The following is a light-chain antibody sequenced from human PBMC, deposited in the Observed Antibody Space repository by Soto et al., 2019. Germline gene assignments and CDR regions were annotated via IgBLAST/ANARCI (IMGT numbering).Light chain of an antibody. CDR1: SSNIGGYY. CDR2: RDN. J-gene: IGLJ3*02. CDR3: ATWDDSVSGRV. Sequence: QSVLTQPPSASGTPGQRVTISCSGSSSNIGGYYVSWYQQFPGTAPKLLIYRDNQRPSGVPDRFSGSKSGTSGSLAISGLRSEDEADYYCATWDDSVSGRVFGGGTKVTVL. V-gene: IGLV1-47*01.